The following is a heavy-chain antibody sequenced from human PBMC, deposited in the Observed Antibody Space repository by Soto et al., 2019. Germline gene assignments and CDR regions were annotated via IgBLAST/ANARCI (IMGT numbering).Heavy chain of an antibody. J-gene: IGHJ4*02. Sequence: QVHLVQSGAEVKNPGASVKVSCKGSGYDFTTYGITWVRQAPGQGLEWMAWISAHNGNTNYAPKLQGRVTVTRDTSTSTAYIELRGMRSDVTVVYYCARGRYGDYWGQGPLGTVSS. CDR3: ARGRYGDY. CDR2: ISAHNGNT. D-gene: IGHD1-1*01. V-gene: IGHV1-18*01. CDR1: GYDFTTYG.